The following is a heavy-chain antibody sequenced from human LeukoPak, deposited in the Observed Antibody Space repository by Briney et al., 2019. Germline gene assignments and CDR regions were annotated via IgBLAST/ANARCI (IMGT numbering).Heavy chain of an antibody. CDR3: AKEYGYDYNYFYSMDV. Sequence: GGSLRLSCVASEFSVGSNYMTWVRQAPGKGLEWVAFIRYDGSNKYHADSVKGRFTISRDNSKNTVYLQMNSLRAEDTAVYFCAKEYGYDYNYFYSMDVWGKGTTVTISS. CDR1: EFSVGSNY. J-gene: IGHJ6*03. CDR2: IRYDGSNK. D-gene: IGHD1-1*01. V-gene: IGHV3-30*02.